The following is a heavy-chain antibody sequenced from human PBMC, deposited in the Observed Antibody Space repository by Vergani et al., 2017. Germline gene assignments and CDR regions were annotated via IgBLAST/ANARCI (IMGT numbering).Heavy chain of an antibody. CDR1: GFTFSSYE. Sequence: VQLVESGGGVVPPGRSLRLSCAASGFTFSSYEMNWVRPAPGKGLEWVSYISSSGSTIYYADSVKGRFTISRDNAKNSLYLQMNSLRAEDTAVYYCARDTDSSGWYGPSGAFDIWGQGTMVTVSS. CDR3: ARDTDSSGWYGPSGAFDI. CDR2: ISSSGSTI. V-gene: IGHV3-48*03. J-gene: IGHJ3*02. D-gene: IGHD6-19*01.